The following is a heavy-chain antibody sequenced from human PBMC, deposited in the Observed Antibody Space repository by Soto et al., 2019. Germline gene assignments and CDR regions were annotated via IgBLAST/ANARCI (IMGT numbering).Heavy chain of an antibody. CDR3: ATVNPGGYCGGDCYFNYFDY. CDR1: GGTISSASYH. Sequence: SQTLSLTTTVSGGTISSASYHWGWIRQPPGKALEWIGSIYYSGSTYYNPSLKSRVTISVDTSRNQFSLKLSSVTAADTAVYYCATVNPGGYCGGDCYFNYFDYWGQGTLVTVSS. J-gene: IGHJ4*02. V-gene: IGHV4-39*01. CDR2: IYYSGST. D-gene: IGHD2-21*02.